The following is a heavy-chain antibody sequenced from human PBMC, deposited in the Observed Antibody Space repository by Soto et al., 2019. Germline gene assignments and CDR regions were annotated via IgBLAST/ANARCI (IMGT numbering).Heavy chain of an antibody. J-gene: IGHJ3*02. Sequence: QVQLVESGGGVVQPGGSLKLSCVASGFTFSNYGMHWVRQAPGKGLEWVAMTWYDGSNKYYADSVKDRFTISRDNSKNTLYLQTNSLRDEDWAVYYCATELNDMQAFDIWGQGTMVTVSS. D-gene: IGHD1-1*01. CDR3: ATELNDMQAFDI. V-gene: IGHV3-33*01. CDR2: TWYDGSNK. CDR1: GFTFSNYG.